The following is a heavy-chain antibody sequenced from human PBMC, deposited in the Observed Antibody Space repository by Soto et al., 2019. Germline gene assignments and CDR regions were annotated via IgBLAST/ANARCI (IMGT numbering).Heavy chain of an antibody. CDR2: IYSGGSA. CDR1: GFTVSSNY. CDR3: ARDGRQDYGVKFEF. Sequence: GGSLRLSCAASGFTVSSNYMSWVRQAPGKGLEWVSVIYSGGSAYYADSVRGRFTISRDTSKRTLYLQMNSLRAEDTAVYYCARDGRQDYGVKFEFWGLGTLVTVSS. J-gene: IGHJ4*02. V-gene: IGHV3-66*01. D-gene: IGHD4-17*01.